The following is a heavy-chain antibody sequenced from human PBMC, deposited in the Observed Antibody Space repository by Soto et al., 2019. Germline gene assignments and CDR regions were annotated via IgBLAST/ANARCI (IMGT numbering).Heavy chain of an antibody. CDR3: LGGVATTGHYYGFDV. J-gene: IGHJ6*02. Sequence: QVQLVQSGAEVKKTGASVNVSCKASGYVFTSYYLHWARQAPGQGLDWMVWINPNTGDTYYARNFESRITLTRDTSTNTASMELWNLRSADTAVYYCLGGVATTGHYYGFDVWGQGTAVNVSS. D-gene: IGHD5-12*01. CDR2: INPNTGDT. CDR1: GYVFTSYY. V-gene: IGHV1-2*02.